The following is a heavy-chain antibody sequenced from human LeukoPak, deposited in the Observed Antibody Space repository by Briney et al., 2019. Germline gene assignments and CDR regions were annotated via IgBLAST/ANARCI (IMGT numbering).Heavy chain of an antibody. Sequence: SETLSLTCTVSGGSINNYYWSWIRQPAGKGLEWIGRISTRGSTNYNPSLKSRVTMSVDTSKNKFSLKLSSVTAADTAVYYCARGRYCSADICSGGDAFDIWGQGTMVSVSS. CDR2: ISTRGST. V-gene: IGHV4-4*07. D-gene: IGHD2-15*01. CDR1: GGSINNYY. J-gene: IGHJ3*02. CDR3: ARGRYCSADICSGGDAFDI.